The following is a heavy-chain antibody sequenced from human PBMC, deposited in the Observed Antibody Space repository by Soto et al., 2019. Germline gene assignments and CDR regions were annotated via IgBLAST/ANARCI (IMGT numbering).Heavy chain of an antibody. D-gene: IGHD2-21*02. J-gene: IGHJ6*02. CDR3: ARVYGGNSYYYYGMDV. V-gene: IGHV3-13*01. CDR1: GFTFSSYD. CDR2: IGTAADA. Sequence: PGGSLRLSCAASGFTFSSYDMHWVRQATGKGLEWVSAIGTAADAYHPGSEKGRFTISRENAKNSLYLQMNSLRDGDTAVYYCARVYGGNSYYYYGMDVWGQGTTVTVSS.